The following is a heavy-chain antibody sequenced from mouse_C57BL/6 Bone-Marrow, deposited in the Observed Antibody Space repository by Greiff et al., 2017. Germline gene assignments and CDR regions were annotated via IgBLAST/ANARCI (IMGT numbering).Heavy chain of an antibody. V-gene: IGHV5-9*01. J-gene: IGHJ2*01. CDR3: ARQGSTMITGFDY. D-gene: IGHD2-4*01. CDR2: ISGGGGNT. CDR1: GFTFSSYT. Sequence: EVKVVESGGGLVKPGGSLKLSCAASGFTFSSYTMSWVRQTPEKRLEWVATISGGGGNTYYPDSVKGRFTISRDNAKNTLYLQMSSLRSEDTALYYCARQGSTMITGFDYWGQGTTLTVSS.